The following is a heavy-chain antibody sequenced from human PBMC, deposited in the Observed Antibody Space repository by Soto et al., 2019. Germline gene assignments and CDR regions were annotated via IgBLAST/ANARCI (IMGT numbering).Heavy chain of an antibody. D-gene: IGHD4-17*01. CDR2: IFSDNER. CDR1: GFSLTTAKMG. Sequence: QVTLKESGPALVKPTVTPTLTCTVSGFSLTTAKMGVSWIRQPPGKALEWLEHIFSDNERSYSTSLQGRPTIAKYTSGCQVVLSMTNVDPVDTATYYCARMNVDSYQFNYARDVWGQGTTVSVSS. CDR3: ARMNVDSYQFNYARDV. J-gene: IGHJ6*02. V-gene: IGHV2-26*01.